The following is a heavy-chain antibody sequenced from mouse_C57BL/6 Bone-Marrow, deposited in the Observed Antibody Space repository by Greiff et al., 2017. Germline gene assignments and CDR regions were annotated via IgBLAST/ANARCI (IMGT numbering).Heavy chain of an antibody. CDR2: IYPGSGST. CDR1: GYTFTSYW. V-gene: IGHV1-55*01. Sequence: QVQLQQSGAELVKPGASVKMSCKASGYTFTSYWITWVKQRPGQGLEWIGDIYPGSGSTNYNEKFKSKATLTVDTSSSTAYMQLSSLTSEDSAVYYCASDYDWYFDVWGTGTTVTVSS. J-gene: IGHJ1*03. D-gene: IGHD2-4*01. CDR3: ASDYDWYFDV.